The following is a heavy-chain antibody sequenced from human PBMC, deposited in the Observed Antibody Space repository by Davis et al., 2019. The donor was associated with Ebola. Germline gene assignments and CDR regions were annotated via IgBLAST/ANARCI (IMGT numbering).Heavy chain of an antibody. V-gene: IGHV5-51*01. J-gene: IGHJ4*02. CDR1: GYSVTTYW. CDR3: ARPDPPH. Sequence: ESLMIPRQCSGYSVTTYWIGWVRQMPGKGLEWMVIIYPGDSDTRYSPSFQGQVTISADKSISTAYLQWSSLKASDTAMYYCARPDPPHWGQGTLVTVSS. CDR2: IYPGDSDT.